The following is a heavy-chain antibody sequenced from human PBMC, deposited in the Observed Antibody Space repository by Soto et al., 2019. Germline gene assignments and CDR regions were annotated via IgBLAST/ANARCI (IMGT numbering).Heavy chain of an antibody. V-gene: IGHV3-30*03. J-gene: IGHJ5*02. CDR1: GFTFSSYG. CDR3: GGVCSSTSCYTDSRPFWFDP. D-gene: IGHD2-2*01. CDR2: ISYDGSNK. Sequence: GGSLRLSCAASGFTFSSYGMHWVRQAPGKGLEWVAVISYDGSNKYYADSVRGRFTISRDNSKNTLYLQMNSLRAEDTAVYYCGGVCSSTSCYTDSRPFWFDPWGQGTLVTVSS.